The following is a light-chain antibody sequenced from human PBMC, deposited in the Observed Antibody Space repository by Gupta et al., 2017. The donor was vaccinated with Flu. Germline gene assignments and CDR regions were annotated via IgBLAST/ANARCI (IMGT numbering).Light chain of an antibody. CDR3: LHDASAPQT. Sequence: EIVLTQSPGTLSLSPGERATLSCRAGQSVSSSYLAWYQQKPGQAPRLLIYAASSRATGIPDRFSGSGSGRDFTRTMSRLEPEDFAVYYGLHDASAPQTFGPGTKVEIK. J-gene: IGKJ1*01. CDR1: QSVSSSY. CDR2: AAS. V-gene: IGKV3-20*01.